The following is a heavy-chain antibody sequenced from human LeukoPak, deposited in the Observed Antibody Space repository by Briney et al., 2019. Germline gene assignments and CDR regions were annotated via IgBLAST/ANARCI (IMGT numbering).Heavy chain of an antibody. CDR1: GGSIYSYY. J-gene: IGHJ3*02. CDR2: IYYSGST. Sequence: PSETLSLTCTVSGGSIYSYYWSWIRQPPGKGLEWIGYIYYSGSTNYNPSLKSRVTISVDTSKNQFSLKLSSVTAADTAVYYCAKDLVAADGDAFDIWGQGTMVTVSS. CDR3: AKDLVAADGDAFDI. V-gene: IGHV4-59*12. D-gene: IGHD5-12*01.